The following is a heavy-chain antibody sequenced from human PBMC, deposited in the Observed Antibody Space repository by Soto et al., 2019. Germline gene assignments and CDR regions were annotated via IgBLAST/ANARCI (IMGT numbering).Heavy chain of an antibody. Sequence: QVQLQESGPGLVKPSQTLSLTCTVSGASISSGGHYWSWIRQHPGKGLEWIGYIYYSGNIHYNPSLKSQVSISADTSKNQFSLKLNAVTAADTAVYYCARVACSSSSCYRHDYWGQGTLVTVSS. CDR1: GASISSGGHY. D-gene: IGHD2-2*01. CDR2: IYYSGNI. V-gene: IGHV4-31*01. J-gene: IGHJ4*02. CDR3: ARVACSSSSCYRHDY.